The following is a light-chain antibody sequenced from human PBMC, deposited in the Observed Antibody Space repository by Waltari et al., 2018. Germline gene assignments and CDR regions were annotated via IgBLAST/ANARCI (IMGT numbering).Light chain of an antibody. CDR3: QQSHSNPFT. V-gene: IGKV1-39*01. CDR2: VAS. Sequence: DIQLIQSPSSLSASVGDRVTLSCRASQNISRDLNWYQEKPGKAPKVLIYVASSLQNGVPSRFSGSGAATDFTVTISSLQPEDFATYFSQQSHSNPFTFGGETKVDIK. CDR1: QNISRD. J-gene: IGKJ4*01.